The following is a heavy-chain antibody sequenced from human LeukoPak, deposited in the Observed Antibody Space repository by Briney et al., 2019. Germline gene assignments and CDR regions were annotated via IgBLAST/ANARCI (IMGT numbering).Heavy chain of an antibody. V-gene: IGHV3-33*08. D-gene: IGHD3-22*01. CDR3: ARWYYYDSSGSPDY. Sequence: GGSLRLSCAASGFTFSSYAMHWVRQAPGKGLEWVAVIWYDGSNKYYADSVKGRFTISRDNSKNTLYLQMNSLRAEDTAVYYCARWYYYDSSGSPDYWGQGTLVTVSS. J-gene: IGHJ4*02. CDR2: IWYDGSNK. CDR1: GFTFSSYA.